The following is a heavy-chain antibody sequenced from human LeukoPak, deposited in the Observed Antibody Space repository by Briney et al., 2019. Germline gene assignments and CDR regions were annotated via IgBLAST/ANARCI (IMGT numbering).Heavy chain of an antibody. CDR2: INRSGST. J-gene: IGHJ6*02. Sequence: SETLSLTCAVYGGSLRVYNWSWGRQPPRKRLGWVWGINRSGSTNYNPYLKSRVTISVDTSKNQFSLKLSSVTAADTDVYYCARGLLGSYGSGSQRHYGMDVWGRGTTVTVSS. CDR3: ARGLLGSYGSGSQRHYGMDV. D-gene: IGHD3-10*01. V-gene: IGHV4-34*01. CDR1: GGSLRVYN.